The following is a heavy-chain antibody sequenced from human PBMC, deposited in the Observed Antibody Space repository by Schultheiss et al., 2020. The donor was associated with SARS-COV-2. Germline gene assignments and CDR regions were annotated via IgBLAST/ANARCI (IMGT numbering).Heavy chain of an antibody. J-gene: IGHJ4*02. Sequence: GSLRLSCAVYGGSFSGYYWSWIRQPPGKGLEWIGEINHSGSTNYNPSLKSRVTISVDTSKNQFSLKLSSVTAADTAVCYCARGRRGVTTDDYWGQGTLVTVSS. CDR3: ARGRRGVTTDDY. D-gene: IGHD4-17*01. CDR2: INHSGST. V-gene: IGHV4-34*01. CDR1: GGSFSGYY.